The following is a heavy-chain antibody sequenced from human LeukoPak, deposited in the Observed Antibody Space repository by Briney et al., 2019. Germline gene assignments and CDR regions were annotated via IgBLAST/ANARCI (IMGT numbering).Heavy chain of an antibody. J-gene: IGHJ6*03. Sequence: GGSLRLSCAASGFTFSTYGMHWVRQAPGKGLEWVAFIRYDGSGEYYADSVKGRFTISRDNSKNTLSLQMDSLRGEDTAVYYCADHPPGSYYYMDVWGKGTTVTVSS. D-gene: IGHD1-14*01. CDR1: GFTFSTYG. CDR2: IRYDGSGE. CDR3: ADHPPGSYYYMDV. V-gene: IGHV3-30*02.